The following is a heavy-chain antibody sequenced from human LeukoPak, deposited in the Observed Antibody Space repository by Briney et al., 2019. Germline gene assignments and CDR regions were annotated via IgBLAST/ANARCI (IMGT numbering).Heavy chain of an antibody. J-gene: IGHJ4*02. CDR2: MNPNSGNT. D-gene: IGHD3-10*01. V-gene: IGHV1-8*03. CDR3: AREGDYYGSVYRYYFDY. Sequence: ASVKVSCKASGYTFTSYDINWVRQATGQGLEWMGWMNPNSGNTGYAQKFQGRVTITRNTSISTAYMELSSLRSEDTAVYYCAREGDYYGSVYRYYFDYWGQGTLVTVSS. CDR1: GYTFTSYD.